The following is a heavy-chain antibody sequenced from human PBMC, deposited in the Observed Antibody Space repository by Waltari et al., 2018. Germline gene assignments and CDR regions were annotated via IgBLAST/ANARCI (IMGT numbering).Heavy chain of an antibody. D-gene: IGHD2-2*01. CDR3: AGAGPAGRSGYYYYMDV. CDR2: IYYSGST. V-gene: IGHV4-59*01. CDR1: GGSISSYY. Sequence: QVQLQESGPGLVKPSETLSLTCTVSGGSISSYYWSWIRQPPGKGLEWIGYIYYSGSTNYNPSRKSRVTISVDTSKNQFSLKLSSVTAADTAVYYCAGAGPAGRSGYYYYMDVWGKGTTVTVSS. J-gene: IGHJ6*03.